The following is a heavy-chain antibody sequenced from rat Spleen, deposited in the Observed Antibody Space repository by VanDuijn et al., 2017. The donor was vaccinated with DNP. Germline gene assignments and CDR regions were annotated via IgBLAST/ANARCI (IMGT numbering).Heavy chain of an antibody. J-gene: IGHJ2*01. V-gene: IGHV5S13*01. CDR3: ARHRAIAAIWDY. D-gene: IGHD1-2*01. Sequence: EVQLMESGGGLVQPGRSLKLSCAASGFTFSDYYMAWVRQAPTKGLEWVASISASAGSTYYRDSVKGRFSISRDNAKNTQYLRMDSLRSEDTATYYCARHRAIAAIWDYWGQGVMVTVSS. CDR2: ISASAGST. CDR1: GFTFSDYY.